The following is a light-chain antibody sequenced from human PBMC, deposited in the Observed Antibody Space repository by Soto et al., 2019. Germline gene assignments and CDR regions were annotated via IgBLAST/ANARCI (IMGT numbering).Light chain of an antibody. V-gene: IGKV1-39*01. Sequence: DIQMTQSPSSLSASVGYRVTITCRASESISRHLNWYQQKPGKAPNLLIYAASTLQNGVPSRFSGSGSGTDFTLTISSLQPEDFATYYCQQSYSTLSISFGQGTRLEIK. J-gene: IGKJ5*01. CDR2: AAS. CDR3: QQSYSTLSIS. CDR1: ESISRH.